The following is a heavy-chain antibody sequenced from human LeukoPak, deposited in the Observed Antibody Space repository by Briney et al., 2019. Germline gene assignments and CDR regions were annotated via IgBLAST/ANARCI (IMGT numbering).Heavy chain of an antibody. J-gene: IGHJ4*02. D-gene: IGHD4-17*01. CDR3: ASSHDYGDPYYFDY. CDR2: ISWNSGSI. CDR1: GFTFSSYA. Sequence: PGGSLRLSCAASGFTFSSYAMRWVRQAPGKGLEWVSGISWNSGSIGYADSVKGRFTISRDNAKNSLYLQMNSLRAEDTALYYCASSHDYGDPYYFDYWGQGTLVTVSS. V-gene: IGHV3-9*01.